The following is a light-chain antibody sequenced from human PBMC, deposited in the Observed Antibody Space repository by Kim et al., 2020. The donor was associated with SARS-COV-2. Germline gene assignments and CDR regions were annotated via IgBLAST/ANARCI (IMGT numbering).Light chain of an antibody. CDR2: DVS. V-gene: IGLV2-11*01. CDR1: SSDVGGYNY. Sequence: GQSVPISCTGTSSDVGGYNYVSWYQQHPGKAPKVIIYDVSKWPSGVPDRFSGSKSGNTASLTISGLQAEDEADYYCCAYAGSYSHVFGTGTKVTVL. CDR3: CAYAGSYSHV. J-gene: IGLJ1*01.